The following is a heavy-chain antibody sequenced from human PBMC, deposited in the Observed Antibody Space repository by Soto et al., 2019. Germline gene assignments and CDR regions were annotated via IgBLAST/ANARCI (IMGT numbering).Heavy chain of an antibody. V-gene: IGHV1-69*01. CDR2: IIPIFGTA. CDR3: ASPVDTAMVTAVDGMDV. CDR1: GGTFSSYA. D-gene: IGHD5-18*01. Sequence: QVQLVQSGAEVKKPGSSVKVSCKASGGTFSSYAISWVRQAPGQGLEWLGGIIPIFGTANYAQKFQGRVTITADESTSTAYMELSSLRSEDPAVYYCASPVDTAMVTAVDGMDVWGQGTTVTVSS. J-gene: IGHJ6*02.